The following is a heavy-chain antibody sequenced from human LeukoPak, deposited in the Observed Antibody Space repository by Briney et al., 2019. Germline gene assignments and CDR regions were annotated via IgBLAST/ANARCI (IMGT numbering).Heavy chain of an antibody. V-gene: IGHV3-7*01. D-gene: IGHD3-16*01. CDR1: GFTFSTYW. CDR2: IKPDGSDK. CDR3: AKGGGP. Sequence: GSLRLSCAASGFTFSTYWMNWVRQAPGKGLEWVANIKPDGSDKYYVDSVKGRFTVSRDNAKNSLYLQMNSLRAEDTAVYYCAKGGGPWGQGTLVTVSS. J-gene: IGHJ5*02.